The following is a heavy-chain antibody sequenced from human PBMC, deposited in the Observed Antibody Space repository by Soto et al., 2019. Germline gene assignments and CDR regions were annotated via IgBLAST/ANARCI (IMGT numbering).Heavy chain of an antibody. CDR3: ARITSMVRGVIAFDY. J-gene: IGHJ4*02. V-gene: IGHV4-59*01. CDR1: GGSISSYC. Sequence: QVQLQESGPGLVKPSETLSLTCTVSGGSISSYCWSWIRQPPGKGLEWIGYIYYSGSTNYNPSLKSRVTISVDTSKNQFSLKLSSVTAADTAVYYCARITSMVRGVIAFDYWGQGTLVTVSS. CDR2: IYYSGST. D-gene: IGHD3-10*01.